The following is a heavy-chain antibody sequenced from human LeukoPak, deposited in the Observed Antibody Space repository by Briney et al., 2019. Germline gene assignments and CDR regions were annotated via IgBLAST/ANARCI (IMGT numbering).Heavy chain of an antibody. Sequence: GGSLRLSCAASEFTFSNYAMTWVRQAPGKGLKWVSTISGSGTATYYADSVKGRFTISRGNPKNTLYLQMNGLRAEDTAVYYCAKENNWNDGRFNYFDYWGQGTLVTVSS. CDR1: EFTFSNYA. J-gene: IGHJ4*02. CDR2: ISGSGTAT. D-gene: IGHD1-20*01. CDR3: AKENNWNDGRFNYFDY. V-gene: IGHV3-23*01.